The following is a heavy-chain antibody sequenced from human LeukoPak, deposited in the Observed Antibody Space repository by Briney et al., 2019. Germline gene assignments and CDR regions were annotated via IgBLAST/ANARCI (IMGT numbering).Heavy chain of an antibody. CDR1: GGSISSYY. CDR2: IYYSGST. D-gene: IGHD6-19*01. Sequence: PSETLSLTCTVSGGSISSYYWSWIRQPPGKGLEWIEYIYYSGSTNYNPSLKSRVTISVDTSKNQFSLKLSSVTAADTAVYYCARDMSLGSSGWFGYWGQGTLVTVSS. CDR3: ARDMSLGSSGWFGY. V-gene: IGHV4-59*01. J-gene: IGHJ4*02.